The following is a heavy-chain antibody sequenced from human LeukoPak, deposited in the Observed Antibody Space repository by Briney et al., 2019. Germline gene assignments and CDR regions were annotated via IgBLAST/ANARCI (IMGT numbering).Heavy chain of an antibody. CDR1: GYTFTNCD. V-gene: IGHV1-8*01. Sequence: ASVKVSCKTSGYTFTNCDISWVRQAAGQGLEWMGWMNPKSGNTGSAQRFQGRVTMTRDTSISTAYMELSSLRSEDTAVYYCARVWGAIDYWGQGTLVTVSA. J-gene: IGHJ4*02. CDR2: MNPKSGNT. D-gene: IGHD1-26*01. CDR3: ARVWGAIDY.